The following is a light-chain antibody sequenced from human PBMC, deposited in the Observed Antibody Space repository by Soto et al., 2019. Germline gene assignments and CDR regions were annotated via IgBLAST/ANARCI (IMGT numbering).Light chain of an antibody. CDR2: GNS. Sequence: QSVLTQPPSVSGAPGQRVTISCTGSSSNIGAGYDVHWYQQLPGTAPKLLIYGNSNRSSGVPDRFSGSKPGTSASLAITGLQAEDEADYYCQSYDSSLSALFGGGTKLTVL. V-gene: IGLV1-40*01. CDR3: QSYDSSLSAL. CDR1: SSNIGAGYD. J-gene: IGLJ2*01.